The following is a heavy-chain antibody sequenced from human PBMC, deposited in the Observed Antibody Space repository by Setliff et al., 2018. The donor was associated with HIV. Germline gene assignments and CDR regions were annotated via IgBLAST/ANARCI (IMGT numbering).Heavy chain of an antibody. CDR2: IYPGDSHT. CDR3: ATTLVGETGPFDI. V-gene: IGHV5-51*01. D-gene: IGHD1-26*01. CDR1: GYSFTTYW. J-gene: IGHJ3*02. Sequence: LGESLKISCKGSGYSFTTYWIGWVRQMPGKGLEWMGIIYPGDSHTTYSPSFQGQVTISADKSISTASLQWGSLKASDTAMYYCATTLVGETGPFDIWGQGTMVTVSS.